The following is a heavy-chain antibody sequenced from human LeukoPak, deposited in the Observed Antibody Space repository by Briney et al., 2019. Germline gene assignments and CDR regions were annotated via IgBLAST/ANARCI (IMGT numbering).Heavy chain of an antibody. CDR3: ASLRFLEWSSDY. Sequence: GGSLRLSCAASGFTFSSYVMSWVRQAPGKGLEWVSPISGSGGSTHYADSVKGWFTISRDNSKNTLYLQMNSLRAEDTAVYYCASLRFLEWSSDYWGQGTLVTVSS. CDR1: GFTFSSYV. J-gene: IGHJ4*02. V-gene: IGHV3-23*01. D-gene: IGHD3-3*01. CDR2: ISGSGGST.